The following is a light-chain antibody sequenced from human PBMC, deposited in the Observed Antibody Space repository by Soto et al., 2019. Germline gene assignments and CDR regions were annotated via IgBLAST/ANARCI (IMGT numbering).Light chain of an antibody. CDR2: AAS. CDR1: QTAALY. J-gene: IGKJ3*01. CDR3: QQSYSTPFT. V-gene: IGKV1-39*01. Sequence: IQMTQSPSSLSASVGDRVTITCRASQTAALYLNWYQQRPGKAPKPLIRAASRLESGVPARFSGSGSGTDFTLTISSLQPEDVSTYYCQQSYSTPFTFGPGTKVDV.